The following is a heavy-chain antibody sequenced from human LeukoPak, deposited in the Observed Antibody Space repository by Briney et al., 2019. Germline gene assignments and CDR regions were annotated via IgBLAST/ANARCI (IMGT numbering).Heavy chain of an antibody. D-gene: IGHD1-14*01. CDR1: GFTSSSYS. CDR2: ISSSSSTI. CDR3: ASDRNWYRVDY. Sequence: GGSLRLSCAASGFTSSSYSMNWVRQAPGKGLEWVSYISSSSSTIYYADSVKGRFTISRDNAKNSLYLQMNSLRAEDTAVYYCASDRNWYRVDYWGQGTLVTVSS. V-gene: IGHV3-48*04. J-gene: IGHJ4*02.